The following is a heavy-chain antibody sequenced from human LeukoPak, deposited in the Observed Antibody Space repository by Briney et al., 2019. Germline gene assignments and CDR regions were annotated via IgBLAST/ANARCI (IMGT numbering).Heavy chain of an antibody. CDR3: AKDLNLGYCSGGSCSELFGY. CDR1: GFTFSSYG. Sequence: GRSLRLSCAASGFTFSSYGMHWVRQAPGKGLEWVAVISYDGSNKYYADSVKGRFTISRDNSKNTLYLQMNSLRAEDTAVYYCAKDLNLGYCSGGSCSELFGYWGQGTLVTVSS. CDR2: ISYDGSNK. D-gene: IGHD2-15*01. V-gene: IGHV3-30*18. J-gene: IGHJ4*02.